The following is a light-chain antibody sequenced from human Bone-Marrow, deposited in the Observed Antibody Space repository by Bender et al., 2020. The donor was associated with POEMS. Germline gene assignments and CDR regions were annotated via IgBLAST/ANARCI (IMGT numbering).Light chain of an antibody. V-gene: IGLV2-14*02. Sequence: QSALTQPASVSGSPGQSITISCTGTSSDVGNYNLVSWYQQHPGKAPKLIIYEGNKRPSGVPDRFSGSKSGTSASLAITGLQAEDEGDYYCQSYDNSLGGWVFGGGTKLTVL. CDR1: SSDVGNYNL. CDR2: EGN. CDR3: QSYDNSLGGWV. J-gene: IGLJ3*02.